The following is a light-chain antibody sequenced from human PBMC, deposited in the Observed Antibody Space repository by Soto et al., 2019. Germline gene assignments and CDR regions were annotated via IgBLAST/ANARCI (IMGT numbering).Light chain of an antibody. J-gene: IGLJ3*02. V-gene: IGLV1-40*01. CDR1: RSNIGAGYD. CDR3: QSYDSSLSGSWV. CDR2: GNS. Sequence: QSVLTQPPSVSGAPGQRVTISCTGSRSNIGAGYDVYWYQQLPGTAPKLLIYGNSNRPSGVPDRFSGSKSGTSASLAITGLHTEDEADYYCQSYDSSLSGSWVFGGGTKLTVL.